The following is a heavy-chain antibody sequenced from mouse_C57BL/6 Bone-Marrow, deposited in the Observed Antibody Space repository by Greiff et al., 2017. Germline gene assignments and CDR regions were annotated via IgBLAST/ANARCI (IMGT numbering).Heavy chain of an antibody. J-gene: IGHJ2*01. Sequence: VQLQQPGAELVRPGSSVKLSCKASGYTFTSYWMDWVKQRPGQGLEWIGNIYPSDSETHYNQKFKDKATLTVDKSSSTAYMQLSSLTSEDSAVYYCARSVTTVVPLDYWGQGTTLTVSS. CDR1: GYTFTSYW. CDR2: IYPSDSET. CDR3: ARSVTTVVPLDY. V-gene: IGHV1-61*01. D-gene: IGHD1-1*01.